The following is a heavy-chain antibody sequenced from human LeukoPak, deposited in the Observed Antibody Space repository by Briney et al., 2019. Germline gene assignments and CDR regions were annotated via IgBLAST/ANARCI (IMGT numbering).Heavy chain of an antibody. V-gene: IGHV4-39*07. CDR3: ASVALTSCPYVPVCRYYYMDV. CDR2: IYYSGST. CDR1: GGSISSSSYY. D-gene: IGHD2-2*01. J-gene: IGHJ6*03. Sequence: SETLSLTCTVSGGSISSSSYYWGWIRQPPGKGLEWIGSIYYSGSTYYNPSLKSRVTISVDTSKNQFSLKLSSVTAADTAVYYCASVALTSCPYVPVCRYYYMDVWGKGTTVTVSS.